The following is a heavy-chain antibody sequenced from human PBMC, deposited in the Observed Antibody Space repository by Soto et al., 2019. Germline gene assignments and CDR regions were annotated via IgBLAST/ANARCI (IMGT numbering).Heavy chain of an antibody. V-gene: IGHV2-26*01. J-gene: IGHJ3*02. CDR1: GFSLSNARMG. D-gene: IGHD3-22*01. CDR3: ARIPYYYDSSGYSLAFDI. Sequence: KSGPTLVNPTETLTLTCTVSGFSLSNARMGVSWIRQPPGKALEWLAHIFSNDEKSYSTSLKSRLTISKDTSKSQVVLTMTNMDPVDTATYYCARIPYYYDSSGYSLAFDIWGQGTMVTVSS. CDR2: IFSNDEK.